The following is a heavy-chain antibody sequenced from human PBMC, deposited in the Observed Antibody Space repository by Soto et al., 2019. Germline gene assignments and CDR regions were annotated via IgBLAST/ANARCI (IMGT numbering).Heavy chain of an antibody. V-gene: IGHV3-23*01. Sequence: PGGSLRLSCAASGFTFSSYAMSWVRQAPGKGLEWVSAISGSGGSTYYADSVKGRFTISRDNSKNTLYLQMNSLRVEDTAVYYCAKDRYYDSSGPRGSFDYWGQGTLVTSPQ. CDR2: ISGSGGST. D-gene: IGHD3-22*01. J-gene: IGHJ4*02. CDR1: GFTFSSYA. CDR3: AKDRYYDSSGPRGSFDY.